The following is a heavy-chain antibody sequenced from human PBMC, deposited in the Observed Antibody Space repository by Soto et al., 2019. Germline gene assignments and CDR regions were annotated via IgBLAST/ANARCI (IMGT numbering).Heavy chain of an antibody. CDR1: GYTFSNYG. Sequence: QVQLVQSGAEVTKPGASVTVSCETSGYTFSNYGITWGRQAPGQGLEWMGWISGYNGDTNYPEKLQGRVTMTTDTSTSTVYMELRNLRSDDTAMYYCARDHSSSWHDFDYWGQGTLVTVSS. CDR2: ISGYNGDT. V-gene: IGHV1-18*01. J-gene: IGHJ4*02. CDR3: ARDHSSSWHDFDY. D-gene: IGHD6-13*01.